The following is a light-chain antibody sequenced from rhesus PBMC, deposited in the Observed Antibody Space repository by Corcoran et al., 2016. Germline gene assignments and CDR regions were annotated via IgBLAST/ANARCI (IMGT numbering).Light chain of an antibody. Sequence: DIQMTHSPSSLSAFVGDRVIITRRSSQTIGNYLIWYQQKPGKVPTVLIYDASTLQCGVPFRFSGSGSGTDFTLTISSLQPEDFATYYCQQHDSLPYSFGRGTKVGI. CDR2: DAS. CDR1: QTIGNY. CDR3: QQHDSLPYS. V-gene: IGKV1-44*03. J-gene: IGKJ2*01.